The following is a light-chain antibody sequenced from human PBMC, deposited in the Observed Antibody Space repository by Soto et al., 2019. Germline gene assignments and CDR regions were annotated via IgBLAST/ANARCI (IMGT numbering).Light chain of an antibody. CDR2: DAS. CDR3: QQRINWPPIT. J-gene: IGKJ5*01. V-gene: IGKV3-11*01. Sequence: EIVLTQSPATLSLSPRERATLSCRASQSVSSYLAWYQQKPGQAPRLLIYDASNRATGIPARFSGSGSGTDFTLTISSLEPEDFAVYYCQQRINWPPITFGQGTRLEIK. CDR1: QSVSSY.